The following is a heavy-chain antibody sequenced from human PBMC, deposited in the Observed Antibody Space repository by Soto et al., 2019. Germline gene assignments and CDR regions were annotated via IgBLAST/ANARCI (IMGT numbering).Heavy chain of an antibody. CDR2: IDWDDDK. V-gene: IGHV2-70*01. CDR1: GLSLSSSGMC. CDR3: ARIYSSGWYRPYYYYGMVV. J-gene: IGHJ6*02. D-gene: IGHD6-19*01. Sequence: SGRKLVNPTQTLILTRTFSGLSLSSSGMCVSWIGQPPWTALEWLALIDWDDDKYYSTSLKTRLTISKDTSKNQVVLTMTNMDPVDTATYYCARIYSSGWYRPYYYYGMVVWGQGTTVTVSS.